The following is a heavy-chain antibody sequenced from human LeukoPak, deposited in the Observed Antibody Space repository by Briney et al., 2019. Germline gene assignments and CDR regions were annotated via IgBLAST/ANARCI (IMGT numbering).Heavy chain of an antibody. Sequence: PSETLSLTCTVPGGSISSSNYYWGWIRQPPGKGREGIGSIYYSGNTYSNPSLKSRVTISVDTSKNQFSLKLSSVTAADTAVYYCASSVLRYFDWLLNGDKYFQHWGQGTLVTV. CDR2: IYYSGNT. CDR3: ASSVLRYFDWLLNGDKYFQH. D-gene: IGHD3-9*01. V-gene: IGHV4-39*07. CDR1: GGSISSSNYY. J-gene: IGHJ1*01.